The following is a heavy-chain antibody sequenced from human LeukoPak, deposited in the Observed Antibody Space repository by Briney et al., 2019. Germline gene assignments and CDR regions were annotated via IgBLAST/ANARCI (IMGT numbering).Heavy chain of an antibody. J-gene: IGHJ4*02. D-gene: IGHD2-15*01. Sequence: PGGSLRLSCAASGFTFDDYAVHWVRQAPGKGLEWVSGISWNSGSIGYADSVKGRFTISRDNAKNSLYLQMNSLRAEDTALYYCAKDRGYCSGGSCSHFDYWGQGTLVTVSS. CDR2: ISWNSGSI. V-gene: IGHV3-9*01. CDR1: GFTFDDYA. CDR3: AKDRGYCSGGSCSHFDY.